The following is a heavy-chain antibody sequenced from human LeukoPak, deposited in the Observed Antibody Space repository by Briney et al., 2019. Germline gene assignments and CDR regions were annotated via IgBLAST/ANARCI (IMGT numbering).Heavy chain of an antibody. D-gene: IGHD6-13*01. CDR2: ISYDGSNK. V-gene: IGHV3-30*18. J-gene: IGHJ5*02. Sequence: GRSLRLSCAASGFTFSSYGMHWVRQAPGKGLEWVAVISYDGSNKYYADSVKGRFTISRDNSKNTLYLQMNSLRAEDTAVYYCAKDGRAAAGLLYNWFDPWGQGTLVTVSS. CDR1: GFTFSSYG. CDR3: AKDGRAAAGLLYNWFDP.